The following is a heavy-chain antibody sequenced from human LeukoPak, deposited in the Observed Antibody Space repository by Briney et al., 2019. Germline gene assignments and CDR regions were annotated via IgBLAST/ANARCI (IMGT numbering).Heavy chain of an antibody. CDR1: GYTFTGYY. D-gene: IGHD3-10*01. J-gene: IGHJ6*03. V-gene: IGHV1-2*02. CDR3: ATLPDNYGSGTYYYMDV. Sequence: ASVKVSCKASGYTFTGYYMHWVRQAPGQGLEWMGWINPNSGGTRYGQRFQGRVTMTRDTSTSIVYMELSSLRSEDTAVYYCATLPDNYGSGTYYYMDVWGKGTTVTVSS. CDR2: INPNSGGT.